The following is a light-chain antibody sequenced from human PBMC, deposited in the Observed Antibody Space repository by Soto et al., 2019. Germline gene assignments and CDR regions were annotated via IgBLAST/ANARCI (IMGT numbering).Light chain of an antibody. J-gene: IGKJ1*01. V-gene: IGKV3-20*01. CDR3: QQYGSSPWT. CDR1: QSVSSSY. CDR2: GAS. Sequence: EIVLTQSPGTLSLSPGERATLSCRASQSVSSSYLAWYQQKPGQAPRLLIYGASSRATGIPDRFSGSGSGTGFTLTISRLEPEDFAVYYCQQYGSSPWTFGQGTKVESK.